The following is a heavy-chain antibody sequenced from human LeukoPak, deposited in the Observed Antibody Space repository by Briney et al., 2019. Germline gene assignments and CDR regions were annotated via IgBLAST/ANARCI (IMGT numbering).Heavy chain of an antibody. CDR2: TYYRSKWYN. CDR3: AREVAAAGRRRLTY. CDR1: GDSVSSNSAA. D-gene: IGHD6-13*01. V-gene: IGHV6-1*01. Sequence: SQTLSLTCAISGDSVSSNSAAWNWIRQPPSRGLEWLGRTYYRSKWYNDYAVSVKSRITINPDTSKNQFSLQLNPVTPEDTAVYYCAREVAAAGRRRLTYWGQGTLVTVSS. J-gene: IGHJ4*02.